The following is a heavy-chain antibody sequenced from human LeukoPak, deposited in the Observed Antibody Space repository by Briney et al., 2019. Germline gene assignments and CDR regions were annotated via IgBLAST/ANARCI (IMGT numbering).Heavy chain of an antibody. V-gene: IGHV4-38-2*01. CDR1: GYFMDRGYY. Sequence: PSETLSLTCAVSGYFMDRGYYWGRSRQPPGKGLELIASIYHSGSASYNPSLRSRVTISVDTSKNDFSLKLSSVTAADTAVYYCARLPHCDGARCHGGGYYFDYWGQGILVTVSS. J-gene: IGHJ4*02. CDR2: IYHSGSA. CDR3: ARLPHCDGARCHGGGYYFDY. D-gene: IGHD2-21*01.